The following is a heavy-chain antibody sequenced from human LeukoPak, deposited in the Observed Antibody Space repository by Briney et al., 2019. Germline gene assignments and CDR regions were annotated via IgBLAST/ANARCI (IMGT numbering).Heavy chain of an antibody. D-gene: IGHD1-26*01. V-gene: IGHV3-30-3*01. CDR3: ARDSHSDPSGTYPYYFDS. Sequence: PGRSLILSCAASGFSFSTYAMHWVRQAPGKGLDWVAVISYDGSNKHYADSVEGHFTISRDDSENTLYLQMSALRAEDTAVYYCARDSHSDPSGTYPYYFDSWGQGTLVTVSS. CDR1: GFSFSTYA. CDR2: ISYDGSNK. J-gene: IGHJ4*02.